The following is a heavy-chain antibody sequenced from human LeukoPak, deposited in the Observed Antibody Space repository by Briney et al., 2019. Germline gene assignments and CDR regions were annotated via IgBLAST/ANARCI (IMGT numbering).Heavy chain of an antibody. V-gene: IGHV3-48*03. D-gene: IGHD3-22*01. CDR2: IRSSGRPI. CDR3: ASGMYYYDSSGYFDY. J-gene: IGHJ4*02. CDR1: GLTSSSYE. Sequence: GGSMRLSCAASGLTSSSYEMNWVRLAPGKGLEWVSYIRSSGRPIYYADSVKGRFTISRDNAKNSLYLQMNSLRAEDTAVYYCASGMYYYDSSGYFDYWGQGTLVTVSS.